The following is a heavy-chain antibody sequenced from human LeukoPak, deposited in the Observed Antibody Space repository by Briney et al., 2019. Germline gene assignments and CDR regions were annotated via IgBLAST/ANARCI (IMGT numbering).Heavy chain of an antibody. V-gene: IGHV3-23*01. CDR2: ISGSGGST. J-gene: IGHJ6*03. CDR1: GFTFSDHY. Sequence: GGSLRLSCAASGFTFSDHYVDWVRQAPGKGLEWVSAISGSGGSTYYADSVKGRSTISRDNSKNTLYLQMNSLRAEDTAVYYCAKTIWSGYYRYMDVWGKGTTVTVSS. D-gene: IGHD3-3*01. CDR3: AKTIWSGYYRYMDV.